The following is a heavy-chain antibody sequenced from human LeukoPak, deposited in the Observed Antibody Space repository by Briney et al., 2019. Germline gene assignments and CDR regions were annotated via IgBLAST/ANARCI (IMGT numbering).Heavy chain of an antibody. CDR3: ARVRSSGLTNWFDP. V-gene: IGHV1-2*02. CDR1: GYTFTGYY. Sequence: ASVKVSCKASGYTFTGYYMHWVRQAPGQGLEWMGWINPNSGGTKYAQKFQGRVTMTRDTSISTAYMELSRLRSDDTAVYYCARVRSSGLTNWFDPWSQGTLVTVSS. D-gene: IGHD6-19*01. J-gene: IGHJ5*02. CDR2: INPNSGGT.